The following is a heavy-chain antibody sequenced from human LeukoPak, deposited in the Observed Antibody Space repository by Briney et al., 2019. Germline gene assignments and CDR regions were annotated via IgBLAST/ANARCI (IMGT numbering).Heavy chain of an antibody. D-gene: IGHD4-17*01. CDR1: GFTFSDYY. Sequence: PGGSLRLSCAASGFTFSDYYMSWVRQAPGKGLEWVSAISGSGGSTYYADSVKGRFTISRDNSKNTLYLQMNSLRAEDTAVYYCAKVFKLRLTVTRAFDYWGQGTLVTVSS. J-gene: IGHJ4*02. V-gene: IGHV3-23*01. CDR3: AKVFKLRLTVTRAFDY. CDR2: ISGSGGST.